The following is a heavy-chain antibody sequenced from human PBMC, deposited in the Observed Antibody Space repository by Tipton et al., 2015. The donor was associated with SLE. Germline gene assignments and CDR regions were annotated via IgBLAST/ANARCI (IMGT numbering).Heavy chain of an antibody. V-gene: IGHV4-4*08. CDR1: GGSIRSYY. Sequence: TLSLTCTVSGGSIRSYYWSWIRQPPGKGLEWIGYIYTSGSTNYNPSLKSRVTISVDTSKNQFSLKLSSVTAADTAVYYCARDVAPLYWGQGTLVTVSS. D-gene: IGHD2-21*01. CDR2: IYTSGST. J-gene: IGHJ4*02. CDR3: ARDVAPLY.